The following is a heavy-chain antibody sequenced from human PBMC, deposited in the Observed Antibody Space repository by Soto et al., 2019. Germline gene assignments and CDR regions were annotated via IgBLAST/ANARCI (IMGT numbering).Heavy chain of an antibody. D-gene: IGHD3-9*01. J-gene: IGHJ4*02. Sequence: PGGSLRLSCAASGFTFSSYGMHWVRQAPGKGLEWVAVISYDGSNKYYADSVKGRFTISRDNSKNTLYLQMNSLRAEDTAVYYCAKDVDWYYFDYWGQGTLVTVSS. CDR3: AKDVDWYYFDY. V-gene: IGHV3-30*18. CDR2: ISYDGSNK. CDR1: GFTFSSYG.